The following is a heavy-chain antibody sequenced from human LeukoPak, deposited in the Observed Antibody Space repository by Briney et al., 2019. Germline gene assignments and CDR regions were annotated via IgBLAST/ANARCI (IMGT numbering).Heavy chain of an antibody. CDR2: IYYDGRT. Sequence: KPSETLSLTCNVPGGSISSTTYYWGWIRQPPGKGLEWIGSIYYDGRTYYNPSLQSRLTISVDTSKNQFSLRLSSVTAADTAVYYCTRRVYCTGGACRNWYFDLWGRGTLVTVSS. V-gene: IGHV4-39*01. CDR3: TRRVYCTGGACRNWYFDL. J-gene: IGHJ2*01. CDR1: GGSISSTTYY. D-gene: IGHD2-8*02.